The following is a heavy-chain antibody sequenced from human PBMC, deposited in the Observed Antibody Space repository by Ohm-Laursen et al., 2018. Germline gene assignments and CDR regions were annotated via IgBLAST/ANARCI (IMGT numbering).Heavy chain of an antibody. CDR2: IWYDGSNK. D-gene: IGHD6-13*01. Sequence: SLRLSCTASGFIFRNSGMHWVRQAPGKGLEWVAVIWYDGSNKYYADSVKGRFTISRDNSKNTLYLQMNSLRAEDTAVYYCARDQDSSRWYKTPEYWGQGTLVTVSS. J-gene: IGHJ4*02. V-gene: IGHV3-33*01. CDR1: GFIFRNSG. CDR3: ARDQDSSRWYKTPEY.